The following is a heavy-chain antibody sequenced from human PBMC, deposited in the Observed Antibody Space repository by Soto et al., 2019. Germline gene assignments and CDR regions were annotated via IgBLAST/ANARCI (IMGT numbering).Heavy chain of an antibody. J-gene: IGHJ3*02. CDR1: GGSISSSSYY. D-gene: IGHD2-15*01. CDR3: ARHLWRRYSVVAASYAFDI. CDR2: IYYSGST. V-gene: IGHV4-39*01. Sequence: SETLSLTCTVSGGSISSSSYYWGWIRQPPGKGLLCIWCIYYSGSTYYNPSLKSRVTISVDTSKNQFSLKLSSVTAADTAVYYFARHLWRRYSVVAASYAFDIWGQGTMVTVSS.